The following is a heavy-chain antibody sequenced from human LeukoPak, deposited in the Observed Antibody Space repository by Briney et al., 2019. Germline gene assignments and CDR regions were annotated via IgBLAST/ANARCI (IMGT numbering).Heavy chain of an antibody. Sequence: PSETLSLTCSVSGGSISTYYWTWIRQPPGKGLEWIGYIYYSGSTNYNPSLKSRVTISLDTSKNQFSLKLSSVTAADTAVYYCARDLSDSSGYHDAFDIWGQGTMVTVSS. D-gene: IGHD3-22*01. CDR1: GGSISTYY. CDR2: IYYSGST. V-gene: IGHV4-59*12. J-gene: IGHJ3*02. CDR3: ARDLSDSSGYHDAFDI.